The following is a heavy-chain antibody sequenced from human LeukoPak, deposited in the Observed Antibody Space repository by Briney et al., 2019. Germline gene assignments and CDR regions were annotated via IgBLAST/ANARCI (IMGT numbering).Heavy chain of an antibody. V-gene: IGHV3-21*01. J-gene: IGHJ4*02. Sequence: PGGSLRLSCAASGFTFSSYSMNWVRQAPGKGLEWVSSISSSSSYIYYADSVKGRFTISRDNAKNSLYLQMNSLRAEDTAVYYCARPGSPYDYGDYGDYWGQGTLVTVSS. D-gene: IGHD4-17*01. CDR1: GFTFSSYS. CDR3: ARPGSPYDYGDYGDY. CDR2: ISSSSSYI.